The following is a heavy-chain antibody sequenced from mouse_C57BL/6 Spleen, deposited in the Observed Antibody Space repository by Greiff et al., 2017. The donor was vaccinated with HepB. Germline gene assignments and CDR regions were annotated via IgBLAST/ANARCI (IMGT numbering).Heavy chain of an antibody. CDR3: ASGSYGSSYVGWYFDV. D-gene: IGHD1-1*01. V-gene: IGHV1-82*01. Sequence: VKLVESGPELVKPGASVKISCKASGYAFSSSWMNWVKQRPGKGLEWIGRIYPGDGDTNYNGKFKGKATLTADKSSSTTYMQLNSLTSEYSAVYFCASGSYGSSYVGWYFDVWGTGTTVTVSS. CDR1: GYAFSSSW. CDR2: IYPGDGDT. J-gene: IGHJ1*03.